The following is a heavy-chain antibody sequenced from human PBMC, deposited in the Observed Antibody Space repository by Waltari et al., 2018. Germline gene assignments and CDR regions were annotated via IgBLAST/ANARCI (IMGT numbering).Heavy chain of an antibody. Sequence: QVQLVQSGAEVKKPGASVTVSCKVSGYTLTELSMHWVRQAPGQGLEWMGGFDPEDGETIYAQKFQGRVTMTEDTSTDTAYMELSSLRSEDTAVYYCATDPGGIAAAGTYAFDIWGQGTMVTVSS. V-gene: IGHV1-24*01. CDR2: FDPEDGET. CDR3: ATDPGGIAAAGTYAFDI. J-gene: IGHJ3*02. D-gene: IGHD6-13*01. CDR1: GYTLTELS.